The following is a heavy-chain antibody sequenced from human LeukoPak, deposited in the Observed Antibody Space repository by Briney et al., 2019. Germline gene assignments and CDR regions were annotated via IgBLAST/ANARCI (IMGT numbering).Heavy chain of an antibody. CDR3: ARAGDSSGYYYTYFDY. V-gene: IGHV3-66*01. Sequence: GGSLRLSCAASGFTVSSNYMSWVRQAPGKGLEWVSVIYSGGSTYYADSVKGRFTISRDNSKNTLYLQMNSLRAEDTAVYYCARAGDSSGYYYTYFDYWGQGTLVTVSS. D-gene: IGHD3-22*01. CDR1: GFTVSSNY. J-gene: IGHJ4*02. CDR2: IYSGGST.